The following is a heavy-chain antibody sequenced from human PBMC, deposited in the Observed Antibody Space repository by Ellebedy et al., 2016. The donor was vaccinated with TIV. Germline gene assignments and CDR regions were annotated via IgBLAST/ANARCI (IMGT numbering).Heavy chain of an antibody. CDR3: ARGGASSKYFDF. V-gene: IGHV4-59*11. J-gene: IGHJ4*02. Sequence: MPGGSLRLSCTVSGDSISGHYWSWIRQSPGKGLEWIGYIYYNGNTNYDPSLKSRVIMSVDTSNNQFSLKLNSVTAADTAVYYCARGGASSKYFDFWGQGTLVTVSS. CDR2: IYYNGNT. CDR1: GDSISGHY.